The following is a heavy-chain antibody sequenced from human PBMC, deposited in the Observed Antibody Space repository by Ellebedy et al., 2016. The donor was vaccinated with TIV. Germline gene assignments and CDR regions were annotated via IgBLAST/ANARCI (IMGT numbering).Heavy chain of an antibody. CDR3: ASGYDFWSF. V-gene: IGHV3-21*01. CDR2: ISSSSSYI. J-gene: IGHJ4*02. CDR1: GFTFSNYA. Sequence: GGSLRLXXAASGFTFSNYAMSWVRQAPGKGLEWVSSISSSSSYIYYADSVKGRFTISRDNAKNSLYLQMNSLRAEDTAVYYCASGYDFWSFWGQGTLVTVSS. D-gene: IGHD3-3*01.